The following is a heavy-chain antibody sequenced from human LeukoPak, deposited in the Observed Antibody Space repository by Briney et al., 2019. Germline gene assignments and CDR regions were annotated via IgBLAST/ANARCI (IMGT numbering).Heavy chain of an antibody. D-gene: IGHD6-19*01. Sequence: GGPLRLSCAPSGFTFSSYGVHWVPQARGEGVGWGAVISYDGSNKYYADSVKGRFTISRDNSKNTLYLQMNSLRAEDTAVYYCAKDVSSGWYNYYYYGMDVWGQGTTVTVSS. J-gene: IGHJ6*02. CDR1: GFTFSSYG. CDR3: AKDVSSGWYNYYYYGMDV. V-gene: IGHV3-30*18. CDR2: ISYDGSNK.